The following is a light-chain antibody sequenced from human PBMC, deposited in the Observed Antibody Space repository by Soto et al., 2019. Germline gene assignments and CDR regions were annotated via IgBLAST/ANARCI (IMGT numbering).Light chain of an antibody. CDR3: QQYQKWPIT. J-gene: IGKJ5*01. Sequence: EIVMTQSPATLSVSPGETATLSCRASQRVGINLAWYQQKPGQAPRLLIYSASTRASGVPGRFSGSGSGTEFALTINSLQSEDFAVYYCQQYQKWPITFGQGTRLEI. CDR1: QRVGIN. CDR2: SAS. V-gene: IGKV3-15*01.